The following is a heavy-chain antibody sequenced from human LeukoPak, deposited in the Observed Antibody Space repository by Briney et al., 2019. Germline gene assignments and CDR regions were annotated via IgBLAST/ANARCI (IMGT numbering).Heavy chain of an antibody. J-gene: IGHJ4*02. CDR3: ARGGRSVVPAATVDY. CDR1: GYTFTSYY. V-gene: IGHV1-46*03. CDR2: INPSGGST. Sequence: ASVKVSCKASGYTFTSYYMHWVRQAPGQGLEWMGIINPSGGSTSYAQKFQGRVTMTRDTSTSTVYMELSSLRSEDTAVYYCARGGRSVVPAATVDYWGQGTLVTVSS. D-gene: IGHD2-2*01.